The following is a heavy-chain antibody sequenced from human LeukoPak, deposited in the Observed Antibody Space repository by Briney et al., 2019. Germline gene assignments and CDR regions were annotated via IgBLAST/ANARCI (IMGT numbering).Heavy chain of an antibody. Sequence: PSETLSLTCTVSGGSISSGDYYWSWIRQPPGKGLEWIGYIHYSGSTYYNPSLKSRVTISVDTSKNQFSLKLSSVTAADTAVYYCARSYNWNDGFDYWGQGTLVTVSS. CDR2: IHYSGST. J-gene: IGHJ4*02. CDR1: GGSISSGDYY. D-gene: IGHD1-20*01. CDR3: ARSYNWNDGFDY. V-gene: IGHV4-30-4*01.